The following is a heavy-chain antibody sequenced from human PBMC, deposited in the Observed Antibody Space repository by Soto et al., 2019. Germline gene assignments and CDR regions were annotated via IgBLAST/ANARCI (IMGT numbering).Heavy chain of an antibody. CDR1: GFSLSTRGVG. D-gene: IGHD6-13*01. V-gene: IGHV2-5*02. Sequence: QITLKESGPTLVKPTQTLTLTCTFSGFSLSTRGVGVGWIRQPPGKALEWLALIYWDDDKRYSPSLKSRLTITKDTSTNQVVLTMTNMDPVDTATYYCAHRLGAAAGDYFDYWGQGTLVTVSS. J-gene: IGHJ4*02. CDR3: AHRLGAAAGDYFDY. CDR2: IYWDDDK.